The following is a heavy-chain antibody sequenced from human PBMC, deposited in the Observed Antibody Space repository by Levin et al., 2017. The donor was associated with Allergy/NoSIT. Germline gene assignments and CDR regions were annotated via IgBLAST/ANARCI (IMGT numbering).Heavy chain of an antibody. J-gene: IGHJ6*02. CDR3: ARDTSYDFWSGYRIYYYYGMDV. D-gene: IGHD3-3*01. CDR2: INSDGSST. CDR1: GFTFSSYW. Sequence: GGSLRLSCAASGFTFSSYWMHWVRQAPGKGLVWVSRINSDGSSTSYADSVKGRFTISRDNAKNTLYLQMNSLRAEDTAVYYCARDTSYDFWSGYRIYYYYGMDVWGQGTTVTVSS. V-gene: IGHV3-74*01.